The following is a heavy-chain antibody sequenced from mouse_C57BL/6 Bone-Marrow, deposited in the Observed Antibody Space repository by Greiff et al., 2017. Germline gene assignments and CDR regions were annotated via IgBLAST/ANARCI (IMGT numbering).Heavy chain of an antibody. V-gene: IGHV2-2*01. D-gene: IGHD2-4*01. CDR2: IWSGGST. CDR3: ATNGGLRRGDYFDY. Sequence: VQLVESGPGLVQPSQSLSITCTVSGFSLTSYGVHWVRQSPGKGLEWLGVIWSGGSTDYNAAFISRLSISKDNSKSQVFFKMNSLQADDTAIYYCATNGGLRRGDYFDYWGQGTTLTVSS. CDR1: GFSLTSYG. J-gene: IGHJ2*01.